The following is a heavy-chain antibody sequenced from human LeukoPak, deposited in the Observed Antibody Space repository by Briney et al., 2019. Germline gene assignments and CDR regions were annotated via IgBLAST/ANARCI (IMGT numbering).Heavy chain of an antibody. Sequence: ASVKVSCKASGYTFTGYYMHWVRQAPGQGLEWMGIINPSGGSTSYAQKFQGRVTMTRDTSTSTVYMELSSLRSEDTAVYYCARDPESFYYFDYWGQGTLVTVSS. CDR2: INPSGGST. D-gene: IGHD1-26*01. CDR1: GYTFTGYY. V-gene: IGHV1-46*01. CDR3: ARDPESFYYFDY. J-gene: IGHJ4*02.